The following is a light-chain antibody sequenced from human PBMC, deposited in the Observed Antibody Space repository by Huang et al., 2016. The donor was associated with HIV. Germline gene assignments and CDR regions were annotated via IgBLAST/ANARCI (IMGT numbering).Light chain of an antibody. Sequence: EIVLTQSPGILSLSPGERATLSYRASQSLSSTYLAWYQQKPGQAPRLLIYGASSRATGIPDRFSGSGSGTDFTLTISRLEPEDFAVFYCQQYGSSLMYTFGQGTKLEMK. CDR3: QQYGSSLMYT. CDR1: QSLSSTY. V-gene: IGKV3-20*01. J-gene: IGKJ2*01. CDR2: GAS.